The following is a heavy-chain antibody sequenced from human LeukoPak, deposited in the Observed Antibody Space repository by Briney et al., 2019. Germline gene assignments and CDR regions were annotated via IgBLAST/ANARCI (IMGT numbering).Heavy chain of an antibody. D-gene: IGHD3-10*01. J-gene: IGHJ6*03. CDR1: GFTFSSYA. CDR2: ITNSGGTT. Sequence: AGGSLRLSCAASGFTFSSYAMSWVRQAPGKGLEWVSAITNSGGTTYYADSVKGRFTISRDNSKNTLYLQMNSLRAEDTAVYYCAKNGVMVRGVISIQGYYYYMDVWGKGTTVTVSS. V-gene: IGHV3-23*01. CDR3: AKNGVMVRGVISIQGYYYYMDV.